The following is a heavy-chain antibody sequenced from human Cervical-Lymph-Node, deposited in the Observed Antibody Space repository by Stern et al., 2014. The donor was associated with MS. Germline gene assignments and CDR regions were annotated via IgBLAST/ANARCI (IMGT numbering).Heavy chain of an antibody. V-gene: IGHV4-31*03. CDR2: IYYSGST. Sequence: QVQLQESGPGLVKPSQTLSLTCTVSGGSISSGGYYWSWIRQHPGKGLEWIGYIYYSGSTYYNPSIKSRVTISGDTSKNQFSLKLSSVTAADTAVYYCARVSYDFWSGYYVFDYWGQGTLVTVSS. J-gene: IGHJ4*02. CDR1: GGSISSGGYY. CDR3: ARVSYDFWSGYYVFDY. D-gene: IGHD3-3*01.